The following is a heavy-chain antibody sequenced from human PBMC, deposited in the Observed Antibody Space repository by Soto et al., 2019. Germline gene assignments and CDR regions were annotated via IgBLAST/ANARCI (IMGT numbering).Heavy chain of an antibody. J-gene: IGHJ4*02. Sequence: PSETLSLTCTVSGGSISSGGYYWSWIRQHPGKGLECIGYIYYSGSTYYNPSLKSRVTMSVDTSKNQFSLKLSSVTAADTAVYYCARNRAVAGTWYDYWGQGXLVTVYS. CDR2: IYYSGST. D-gene: IGHD6-19*01. V-gene: IGHV4-31*03. CDR1: GGSISSGGYY. CDR3: ARNRAVAGTWYDY.